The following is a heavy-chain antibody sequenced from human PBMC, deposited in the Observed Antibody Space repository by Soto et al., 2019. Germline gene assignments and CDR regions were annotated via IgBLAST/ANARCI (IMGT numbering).Heavy chain of an antibody. D-gene: IGHD3-10*01. CDR1: GFSLKSSGVG. J-gene: IGHJ5*02. Sequence: SGPTLVNPTQTLTLTCTFSGFSLKSSGVGVAWIRQPPGKALEWLALVYWSDEKRYSPSLKNRLTITKDTSKNEVVLTMTNMDPLDTATYYCAHKEYYFDTGTYYNVRWFDPWGQGSLGTVS. V-gene: IGHV2-5*01. CDR2: VYWSDEK. CDR3: AHKEYYFDTGTYYNVRWFDP.